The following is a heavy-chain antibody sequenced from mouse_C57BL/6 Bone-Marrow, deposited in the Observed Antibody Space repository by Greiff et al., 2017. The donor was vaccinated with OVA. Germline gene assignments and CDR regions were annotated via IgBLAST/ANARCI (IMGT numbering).Heavy chain of an antibody. J-gene: IGHJ2*01. V-gene: IGHV5-6*01. Sequence: EVKVVESGGDLVKPGGSLKLSCEASGFTFSSYGMSWVRQTPDKRLEWVATISSGGSYTYYPDSVKGRFTISRDNAKNTLYLQMSSLKSEDTAMYYCARHYYGSSYYWGQGTTLTVSS. CDR2: ISSGGSYT. CDR3: ARHYYGSSYY. D-gene: IGHD1-1*01. CDR1: GFTFSSYG.